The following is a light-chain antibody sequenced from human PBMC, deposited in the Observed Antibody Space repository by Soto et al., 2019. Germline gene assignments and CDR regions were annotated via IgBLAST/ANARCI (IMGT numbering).Light chain of an antibody. J-gene: IGLJ1*01. CDR1: SSDIGSYNY. CDR3: KSFTTSSTYV. CDR2: DVS. Sequence: QSVMTQPASVSGSLGQSIAISCIGTSSDIGSYNYVSWYQQHPGKAPKLMIYDVSNRPSGVSDRFSGSKSGNTAYLTVYELQAEDEADYYCKSFTTSSTYVFGTGTKVTVL. V-gene: IGLV2-14*01.